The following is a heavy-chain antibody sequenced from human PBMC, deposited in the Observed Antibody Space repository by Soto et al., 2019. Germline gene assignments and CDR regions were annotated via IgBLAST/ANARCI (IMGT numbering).Heavy chain of an antibody. D-gene: IGHD6-19*01. Sequence: GVPMLLSRPAAGFTCRGYGVRWVRKDQGKGLEWVAVISYDGSNKYYADSLKGRFTVSRDNSKNTLYLQMSSLRAEDTAVYYCVKDGSSGWPYYYGMDVWGQGTTVTVSS. J-gene: IGHJ6*02. CDR1: GFTCRGYG. CDR2: ISYDGSNK. CDR3: VKDGSSGWPYYYGMDV. V-gene: IGHV3-30*18.